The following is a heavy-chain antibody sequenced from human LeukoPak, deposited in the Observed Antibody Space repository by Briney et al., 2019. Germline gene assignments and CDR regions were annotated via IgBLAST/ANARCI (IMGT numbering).Heavy chain of an antibody. D-gene: IGHD1-1*01. CDR2: MYFRGTT. CDR1: GGSIRKSGYY. CDR3: ARHQAGMTLDS. Sequence: SETLSLTCTVSGGSIRKSGYYWGWIRQSPGKGLEWIASMYFRGTTYYNPSLQSRVTISADTSNNQFSLRLRSVTAADTAVYYCARHQAGMTLDSWGQGTLVTVSS. J-gene: IGHJ5*01. V-gene: IGHV4-39*01.